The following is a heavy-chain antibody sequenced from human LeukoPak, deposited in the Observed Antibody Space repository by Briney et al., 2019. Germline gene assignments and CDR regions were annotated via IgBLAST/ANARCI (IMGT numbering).Heavy chain of an antibody. J-gene: IGHJ5*02. D-gene: IGHD2-2*03. CDR1: GFTFSSYG. CDR3: ARGLDIVVVPAANERDNWFDP. CDR2: IWYDGSNK. Sequence: TGGSLRLSCAASGFTFSSYGMHWVRQAPGKGLEWVAVIWYDGSNKYYADSVKGRFTISRDNSKNTLYLQMNSPRAEDTAVYYCARGLDIVVVPAANERDNWFDPWGQGTLVTVSS. V-gene: IGHV3-33*01.